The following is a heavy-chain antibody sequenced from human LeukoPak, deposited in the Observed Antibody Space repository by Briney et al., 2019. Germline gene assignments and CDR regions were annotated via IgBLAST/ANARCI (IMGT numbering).Heavy chain of an antibody. V-gene: IGHV1-46*01. CDR1: GYSFTNYY. CDR3: ARETDIAVAANYFDY. Sequence: ASVKVSCKASGYSFTNYYIHWVRQAPGQGPEWMGIIDPSGGGTTYAPKFQGRVTMTKDTSTSTVYMVLSRLGSADTALYYCARETDIAVAANYFDYWGQGTLVTVSS. J-gene: IGHJ4*02. CDR2: IDPSGGGT. D-gene: IGHD6-19*01.